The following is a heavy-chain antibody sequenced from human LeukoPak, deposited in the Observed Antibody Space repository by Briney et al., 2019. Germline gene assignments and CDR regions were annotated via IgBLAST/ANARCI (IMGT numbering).Heavy chain of an antibody. CDR3: ASAGVGFSLDP. D-gene: IGHD2-8*01. Sequence: GGSLRLSCAASGFTFSSYAMSWVRQAPGKGLEWVSAISGSGGSTYYADSVKGRFTISRDNAKHSLYLQMNSLRAEDTALYYCASAGVGFSLDPWGQGTLVTVSS. CDR1: GFTFSSYA. J-gene: IGHJ5*02. CDR2: ISGSGGST. V-gene: IGHV3-23*01.